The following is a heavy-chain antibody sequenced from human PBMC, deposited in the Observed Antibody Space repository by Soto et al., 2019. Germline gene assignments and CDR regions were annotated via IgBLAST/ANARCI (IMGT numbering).Heavy chain of an antibody. J-gene: IGHJ5*02. CDR2: IYYSGST. D-gene: IGHD5-12*01. CDR3: ARETVDIVATSPSGWFDP. V-gene: IGHV4-31*03. Sequence: QVQLQESGPGLVKPSQTLSLTCTVSGGSISSGGYYWSWIRQHPGKGLEWIGYIYYSGSTYYNPSTNRRVTISVDTSKNQFSLKLSSVTDADTAVYYCARETVDIVATSPSGWFDPWGQGTLVTVSS. CDR1: GGSISSGGYY.